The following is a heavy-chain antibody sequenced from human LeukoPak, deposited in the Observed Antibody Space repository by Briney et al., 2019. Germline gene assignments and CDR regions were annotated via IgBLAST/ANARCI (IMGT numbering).Heavy chain of an antibody. CDR1: GGSFSGYY. Sequence: PSETLSLTCAVYGGSFSGYYWSWIRQPPGKGLEWIGEINHSGSTNYNPSLKSRVTISADTSKNQFSLKLSSVTAADTAVYYCARGRWSATTASCYLDFWGQGTLVTVSS. CDR3: ARGRWSATTASCYLDF. J-gene: IGHJ4*02. V-gene: IGHV4-34*01. CDR2: INHSGST. D-gene: IGHD5-24*01.